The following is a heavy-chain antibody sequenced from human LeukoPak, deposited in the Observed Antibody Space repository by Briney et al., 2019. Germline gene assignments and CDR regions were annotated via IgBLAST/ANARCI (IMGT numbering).Heavy chain of an antibody. D-gene: IGHD3-16*02. J-gene: IGHJ6*03. Sequence: GGSLRLSCAASGFTFSSYAMSWVRQAPGKGLEWVSGISGSGGSTYYADSVKGRFTISRDNSKNTLYLQMNSLRAEDTAVYYCAKDYDYVWGSYHYMDVWGEGTTVTVSS. V-gene: IGHV3-23*01. CDR1: GFTFSSYA. CDR3: AKDYDYVWGSYHYMDV. CDR2: ISGSGGST.